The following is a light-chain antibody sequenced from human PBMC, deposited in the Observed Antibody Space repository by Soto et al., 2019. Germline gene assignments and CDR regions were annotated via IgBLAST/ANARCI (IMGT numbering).Light chain of an antibody. CDR3: ATWDDSLIGPV. V-gene: IGLV1-47*01. CDR2: MND. J-gene: IGLJ2*01. Sequence: QLVLTQPPSASETPGQRVSISCSGSSSNIGINFVSWYQQLPGTAPKLLIYMNDQRPSGVPDRFSGSKSGTSASLAISGLRSEDEADYYCATWDDSLIGPVFGGGTKVTVL. CDR1: SSNIGINF.